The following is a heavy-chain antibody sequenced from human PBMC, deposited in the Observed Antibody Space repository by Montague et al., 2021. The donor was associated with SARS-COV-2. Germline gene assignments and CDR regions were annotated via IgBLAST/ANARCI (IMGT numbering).Heavy chain of an antibody. CDR1: GDSVSRGSSY. CDR2: IYYTGSR. CDR3: ARHARGEGYTSWFDS. V-gene: IGHV4-61*01. Sequence: SETLSLTCTVSGDSVSRGSSYWSWIRQPPGKGLEWLGYIYYTGSRXYNSSLKSRLTISVDTSKNQFSLKLSSVTAADTAVYYCARHARGEGYTSWFDSWGQGTLVTVSS. D-gene: IGHD5-24*01. J-gene: IGHJ5*01.